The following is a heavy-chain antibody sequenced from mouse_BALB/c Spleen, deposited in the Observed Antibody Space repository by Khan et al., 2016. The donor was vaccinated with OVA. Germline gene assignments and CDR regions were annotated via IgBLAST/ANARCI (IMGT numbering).Heavy chain of an antibody. CDR3: ISNRGFDPYFDMDY. V-gene: IGHV5-9-2*01. Sequence: EVQLLESGGGLVKPGGSLKLPCAASGFTFNSYDMSWFCQTPSKRLEWVATISGARTYTYYLDCVTGRFPISRDNAKNNLYLGVNSLGAEDTDLYYCISNRGFDPYFDMDYWGQGSSDTVSS. CDR2: ISGARTYT. CDR1: GFTFNSYD. J-gene: IGHJ4*01.